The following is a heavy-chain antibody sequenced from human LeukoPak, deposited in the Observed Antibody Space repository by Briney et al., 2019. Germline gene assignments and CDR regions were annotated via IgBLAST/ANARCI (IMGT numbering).Heavy chain of an antibody. J-gene: IGHJ4*02. V-gene: IGHV3-7*01. CDR1: GFTFSSYC. D-gene: IGHD3-22*01. CDR2: IKQDGSEK. Sequence: GGSLRLSCAASGFTFSSYCMSWVRQAPGNGLERVDNIKQDGSEKYYVDSVKGRFTSSRDNAKNSLYLQITSLRAEDTAVYYCARDLTYYYDSSGYLEDYWGQGTLVTVSS. CDR3: ARDLTYYYDSSGYLEDY.